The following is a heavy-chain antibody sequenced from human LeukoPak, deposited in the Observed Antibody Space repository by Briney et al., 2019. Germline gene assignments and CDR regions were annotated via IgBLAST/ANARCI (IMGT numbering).Heavy chain of an antibody. CDR1: GFTFSSYA. CDR2: ISGSGGRI. V-gene: IGHV3-23*01. Sequence: PGGSLRLSCAASGFTFSSYAMSWVRQAPGKGLEWVSAISGSGGRIYYGASVKGRFTISRDTLYLQMNSLRAEDTAVYYCAKERGVAVAVIDYWGQGTLVTVSS. D-gene: IGHD6-19*01. CDR3: AKERGVAVAVIDY. J-gene: IGHJ4*02.